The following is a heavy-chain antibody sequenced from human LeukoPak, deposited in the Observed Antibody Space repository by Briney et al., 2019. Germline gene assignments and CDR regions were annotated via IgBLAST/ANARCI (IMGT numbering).Heavy chain of an antibody. V-gene: IGHV1-69*04. D-gene: IGHD2-21*02. CDR2: IIPILGIA. J-gene: IGHJ4*02. Sequence: ASVKVSCKASGGTFSSYAISWVRQAPGQGLEWMGRIIPILGIANYAQKFQGRVTITADKSTSTACMELSSLRSEDTAVYYCARDTYCGGDCYLGPFDYWGQGTLVTVSS. CDR1: GGTFSSYA. CDR3: ARDTYCGGDCYLGPFDY.